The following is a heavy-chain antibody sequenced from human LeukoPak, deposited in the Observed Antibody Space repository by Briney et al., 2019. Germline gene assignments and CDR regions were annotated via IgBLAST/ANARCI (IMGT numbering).Heavy chain of an antibody. D-gene: IGHD2-2*01. CDR2: IDSGGRT. Sequence: PGGSLRLSCAASGFTVSNNYMNWVRQAPGKGLEWVSVIDSGGRTYYADSVRGRFTISRDNSKNTLYMQMNSLRAEDTAVYYCARDVPGDGRPAGYWGQGTLVTVSS. CDR1: GFTVSNNY. J-gene: IGHJ4*02. V-gene: IGHV3-66*01. CDR3: ARDVPGDGRPAGY.